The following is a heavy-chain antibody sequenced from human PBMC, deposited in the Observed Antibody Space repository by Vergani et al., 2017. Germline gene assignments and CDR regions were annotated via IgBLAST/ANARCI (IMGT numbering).Heavy chain of an antibody. CDR3: ARDRVDIVATTTYYYYYYGMDV. Sequence: VQLVESGGGVVQPGRSLRLSCAASGFTVSSNYMSWVRQAPGKGLEWVSVIYSGGSTYYADSVKGRFTISRHNSKNTLYLQMNSLRAEDTAVYYCARDRVDIVATTTYYYYYYGMDVWGQXP. V-gene: IGHV3-53*04. J-gene: IGHJ6*02. CDR2: IYSGGST. D-gene: IGHD5-12*01. CDR1: GFTVSSNY.